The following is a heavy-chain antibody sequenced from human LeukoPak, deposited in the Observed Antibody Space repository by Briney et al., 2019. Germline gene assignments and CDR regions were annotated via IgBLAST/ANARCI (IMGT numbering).Heavy chain of an antibody. CDR2: INPNSGGT. J-gene: IGHJ4*02. CDR3: ARGVTERFLAWLIRSPFDY. Sequence: ASVKVSCKASGYTFTGYYMHWVRQAPGQGLEWMGWINPNSGGTNYAQKFQGRVTMTRDTSISTAYMELSRLRSDDTAVYYCARGVTERFLAWLIRSPFDYWGQGTLVTVSS. V-gene: IGHV1-2*02. D-gene: IGHD3-3*01. CDR1: GYTFTGYY.